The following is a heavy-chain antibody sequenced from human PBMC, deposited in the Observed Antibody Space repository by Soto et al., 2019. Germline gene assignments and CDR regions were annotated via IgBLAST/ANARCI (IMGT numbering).Heavy chain of an antibody. CDR2: IYWDDDK. Sequence: QITLKESGPTLVKPTQTLTLTCTFSGFSLTTRGVGVGWIRQPPGKAPECLALIYWDDDKRYSPSLQSRLSLTKDTSKNQVVLTMTNVDPVDTATYYCAHIPNYYQYDWFDPWGQGTLVSVSS. CDR3: AHIPNYYQYDWFDP. CDR1: GFSLTTRGVG. J-gene: IGHJ5*02. D-gene: IGHD3-16*01. V-gene: IGHV2-5*02.